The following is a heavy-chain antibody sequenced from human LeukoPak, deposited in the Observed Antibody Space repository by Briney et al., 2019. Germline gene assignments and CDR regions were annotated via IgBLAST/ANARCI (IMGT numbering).Heavy chain of an antibody. CDR3: ARDFGELFGMDV. V-gene: IGHV1-2*02. CDR1: GYTFTGYY. D-gene: IGHD3-10*01. CDR2: INPNTGGT. J-gene: IGHJ6*04. Sequence: GASVKVSCKASGYTFTGYYMHWVRQAPGQGLEWMGWINPNTGGTNYARKFQGRVTMTRDTSISTAYMELSRLRSDDTAVYYCARDFGELFGMDVWGKGTTVTVSS.